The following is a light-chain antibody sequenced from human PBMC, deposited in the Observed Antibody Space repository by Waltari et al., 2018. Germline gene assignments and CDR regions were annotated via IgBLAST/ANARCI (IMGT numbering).Light chain of an antibody. CDR1: SSDVGGYDY. CDR2: EIN. J-gene: IGLJ2*01. V-gene: IGLV2-8*01. Sequence: QSALTQPPSASGSPGQSVTIPCTATSSDVGGYDYASWYQPHPGKAPKLMIYEINKRPSGVPNRFSGSRSGNTASLTVSGLRPEDEADYYCSSYAGSNRVIFGGGTKLTVL. CDR3: SSYAGSNRVI.